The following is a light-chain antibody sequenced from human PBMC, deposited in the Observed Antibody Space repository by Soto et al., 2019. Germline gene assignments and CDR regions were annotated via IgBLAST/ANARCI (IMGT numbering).Light chain of an antibody. CDR2: GAS. V-gene: IGKV1-5*01. J-gene: IGKJ1*01. Sequence: DIQMTQSPSTLSGSVGDRVTITCRASQTISSWLAWYQQKPGKAPNLLISGASNLESGVPSRFSGSGSGTEFTLTISSLQPDDFSSYYCQQYYTYSTFGQGTKVDI. CDR1: QTISSW. CDR3: QQYYTYST.